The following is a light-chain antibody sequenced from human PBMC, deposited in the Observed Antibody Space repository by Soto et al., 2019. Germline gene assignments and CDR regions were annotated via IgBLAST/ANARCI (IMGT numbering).Light chain of an antibody. CDR2: LGS. Sequence: DIVMTQSPVSLPVTPGEPASISCRSSQSLLHSNGYSYLDWFLQRPGQPPQLLIYLGSNRAPGVPDRFSGSGSGTDFTLKISIVEAEDVGVYYCMEALQTPWTFGQGTKVDIK. CDR1: QSLLHSNGYSY. CDR3: MEALQTPWT. V-gene: IGKV2-28*01. J-gene: IGKJ1*01.